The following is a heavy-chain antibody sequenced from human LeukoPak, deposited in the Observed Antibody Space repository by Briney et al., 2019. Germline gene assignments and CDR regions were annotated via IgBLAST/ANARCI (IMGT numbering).Heavy chain of an antibody. CDR3: ARGVGIKLWNAFDI. J-gene: IGHJ3*02. CDR2: IYYSGST. V-gene: IGHV4-61*05. Sequence: SETLSLTCTVSAGSISSSSYFWGWIRQPPGKGLEWIGYIYYSGSTNYNPSLKSRVTISVDTSKNQFSLKLSSVTAADTAVCYCARGVGIKLWNAFDIWGQGTMVTVSS. CDR1: AGSISSSSYF. D-gene: IGHD5-18*01.